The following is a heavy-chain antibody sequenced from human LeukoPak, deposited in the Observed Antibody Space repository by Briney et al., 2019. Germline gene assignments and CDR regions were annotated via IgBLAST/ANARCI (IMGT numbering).Heavy chain of an antibody. J-gene: IGHJ5*02. V-gene: IGHV3-74*01. CDR2: INGDGSST. Sequence: GGSLRLSCAASGFAFNTYWMHWVRQAPGTGLVWVSRINGDGSSTSYADFVKGRFTISRDNAKNTLYLQMNSLRAEETAIYYCARDKGYSIDQWGQGTLVTVSS. D-gene: IGHD5-18*01. CDR3: ARDKGYSIDQ. CDR1: GFAFNTYW.